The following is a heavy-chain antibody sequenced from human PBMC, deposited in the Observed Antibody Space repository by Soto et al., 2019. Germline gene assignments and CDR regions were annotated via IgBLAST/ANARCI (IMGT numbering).Heavy chain of an antibody. Sequence: QGQLVQSGAEVKKPGASVKVSCNASGYTFTDYYMHWARQDPGQGPEWMGWINPNSGGTTYAQKFQGRVTVTRDTSISTAYMELSSLRSDDTAVYYCARGGSSSLDYWGQGTLVTVSS. D-gene: IGHD6-6*01. CDR3: ARGGSSSLDY. V-gene: IGHV1-2*02. CDR2: INPNSGGT. J-gene: IGHJ4*02. CDR1: GYTFTDYY.